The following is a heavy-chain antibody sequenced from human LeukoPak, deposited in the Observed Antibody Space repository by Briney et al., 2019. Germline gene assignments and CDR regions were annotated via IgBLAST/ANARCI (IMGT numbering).Heavy chain of an antibody. CDR1: GFTFSSYG. J-gene: IGHJ4*02. D-gene: IGHD3-22*01. Sequence: GGSLRLSCAASGFTFSSYGMHWVRQAPGKGLEWVAVISYDGSNKYYADSVKGRFTISRDNSKNTLYLQMNSLRAEDTAVYYCAKDLYYYDSSGLPPDYWGQGTLATVSS. V-gene: IGHV3-30*18. CDR2: ISYDGSNK. CDR3: AKDLYYYDSSGLPPDY.